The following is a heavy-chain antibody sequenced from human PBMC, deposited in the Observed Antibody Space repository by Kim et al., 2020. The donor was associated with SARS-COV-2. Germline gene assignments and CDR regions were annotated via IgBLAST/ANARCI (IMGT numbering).Heavy chain of an antibody. V-gene: IGHV4-34*01. D-gene: IGHD3-10*01. Sequence: SETLSLTCAVFGGSFNGYFWSWIRQPPGKGLEWIGDINHSGTTQDNPSLKSRLTISVDTSKRQFSLKLTSVTAADTAVYYCARIGYGSGSFDLWGQGTLVTLSS. J-gene: IGHJ4*02. CDR3: ARIGYGSGSFDL. CDR2: INHSGTT. CDR1: GGSFNGYF.